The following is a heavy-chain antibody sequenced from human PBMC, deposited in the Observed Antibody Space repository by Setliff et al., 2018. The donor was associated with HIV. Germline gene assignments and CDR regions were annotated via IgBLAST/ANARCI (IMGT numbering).Heavy chain of an antibody. D-gene: IGHD5-18*01. V-gene: IGHV5-51*01. Sequence: GESLKISCNTSGYSFDIYWIGWVRQMPGKGLEWVAVIYPRDSGARYSPSFQGQVTISVDKSIRATYLQWLSLKASDTALYYCARQTLHSYGQTGGFEYWGQGALVTV. CDR2: IYPRDSGA. J-gene: IGHJ4*02. CDR3: ARQTLHSYGQTGGFEY. CDR1: GYSFDIYW.